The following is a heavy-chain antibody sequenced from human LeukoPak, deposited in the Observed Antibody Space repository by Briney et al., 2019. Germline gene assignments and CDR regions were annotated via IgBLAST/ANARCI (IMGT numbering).Heavy chain of an antibody. Sequence: GGSLRLSCAASGFTFSSYGMHWVRQAPGKGLEWVAFIRYDGSNKYYADSVKGRFTISRDNSKNTLYLQMNSLRAEDTAVYYCARAQRARYDILTGQTHAGYLQHWGQGTLVTVSS. D-gene: IGHD3-9*01. CDR2: IRYDGSNK. CDR3: ARAQRARYDILTGQTHAGYLQH. V-gene: IGHV3-30*02. J-gene: IGHJ1*01. CDR1: GFTFSSYG.